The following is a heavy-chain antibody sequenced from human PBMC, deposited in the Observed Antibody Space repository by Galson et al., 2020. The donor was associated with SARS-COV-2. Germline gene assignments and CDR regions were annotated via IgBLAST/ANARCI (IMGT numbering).Heavy chain of an antibody. J-gene: IGHJ3*02. Sequence: FTISRDNSRNTVYLQMNSLRAEDTAVFYCATMDGGQFSGGAFDIWGQGTMVTVSS. CDR3: ATMDGGQFSGGAFDI. D-gene: IGHD3-10*01. V-gene: IGHV3-30*10.